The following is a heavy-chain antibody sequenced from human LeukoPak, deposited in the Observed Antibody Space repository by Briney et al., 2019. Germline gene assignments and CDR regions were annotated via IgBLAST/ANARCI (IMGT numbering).Heavy chain of an antibody. J-gene: IGHJ4*02. V-gene: IGHV1-2*02. CDR1: GYTFTSYY. CDR3: ARVVPGATTGVLDY. D-gene: IGHD1-26*01. Sequence: ASVKVSCKASGYTFTSYYMHWVRQAPGQGLEWMGWINPNSGGTNYAQKFQGRVTMTRDTSISTAYMELSRLRSDDTAVYYCARVVPGATTGVLDYWGQGTLVTVSS. CDR2: INPNSGGT.